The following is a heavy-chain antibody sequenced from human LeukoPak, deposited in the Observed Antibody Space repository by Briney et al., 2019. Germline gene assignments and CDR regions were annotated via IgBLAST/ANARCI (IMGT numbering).Heavy chain of an antibody. D-gene: IGHD1-7*01. V-gene: IGHV3-23*01. Sequence: GGSLRLSCAASGLTFSSYAMSWVRQAPGKGLEWVSAISGSGGTTYYADSVKGRFIISRDNSKNTLYVQMNSLRAEDTAVYYCTRLSGDNWNYGGNFDSWGQGTLVTVSS. CDR1: GLTFSSYA. CDR2: ISGSGGTT. J-gene: IGHJ4*02. CDR3: TRLSGDNWNYGGNFDS.